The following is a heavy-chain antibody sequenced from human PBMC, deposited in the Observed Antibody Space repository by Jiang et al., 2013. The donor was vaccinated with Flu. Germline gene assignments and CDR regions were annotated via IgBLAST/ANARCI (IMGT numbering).Heavy chain of an antibody. CDR1: GFTLGDYV. Sequence: VQLLESGGGLVKPGGSLRLSCAASGFTLGDYVMHWIRQTPGKGLEWISYIGSSGSPIYYADSVKGRFTISRDNAKNSLYLQMNSLRAEDTAVYYCAREPGYNYGYGYDYWGQGTLVTVSS. D-gene: IGHD5-18*01. J-gene: IGHJ4*02. CDR2: IGSSGSPI. V-gene: IGHV3-11*04. CDR3: AREPGYNYGYGYDY.